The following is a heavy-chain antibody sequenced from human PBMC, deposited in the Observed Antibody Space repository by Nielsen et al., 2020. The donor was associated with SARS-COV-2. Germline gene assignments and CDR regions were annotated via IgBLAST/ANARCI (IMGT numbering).Heavy chain of an antibody. CDR2: IIPILGIA. Sequence: WVRQAPGQGLEWMGRIIPILGIANYAQKFQGRVTITADKSTSTAYMELSSLRSEDTAVYYCARDGPWYDGSGPEVGVGAAFDIWGQGTMVTVSS. J-gene: IGHJ3*02. V-gene: IGHV1-69*04. CDR3: ARDGPWYDGSGPEVGVGAAFDI. D-gene: IGHD3-10*01.